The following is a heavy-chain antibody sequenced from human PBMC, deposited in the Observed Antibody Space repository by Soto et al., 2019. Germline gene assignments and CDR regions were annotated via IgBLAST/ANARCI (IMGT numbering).Heavy chain of an antibody. J-gene: IGHJ3*02. CDR3: TRGVTANYMGGDAFEI. Sequence: QVLLVQSGAEVKKPGSSVKVTCKASGGTFSSYTISWVRQAPGQGLEYMGGIMPIFGTATYTQSFQDRVTITADESTXTVYXXLXXXXSDDTAVYYCTRGVTANYMGGDAFEIWGQGTMVTVSS. D-gene: IGHD3-16*01. CDR2: IMPIFGTA. CDR1: GGTFSSYT. V-gene: IGHV1-69*01.